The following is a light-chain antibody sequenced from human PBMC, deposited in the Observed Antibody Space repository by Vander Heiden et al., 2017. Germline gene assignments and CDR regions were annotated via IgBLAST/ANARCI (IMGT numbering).Light chain of an antibody. CDR3: QQYNTYPSIT. J-gene: IGKJ5*01. V-gene: IGKV1-5*03. CDR1: QNVSRW. CDR2: KAS. Sequence: DIEMTQSPSTLSASAGDRVTIICRASQNVSRWLSWFQQKPGKAPKVLIYKASTLKRGVPSRFSGSGSGTEFTLTISSLQPDDFATYYCQQYNTYPSITFGQGTRLDIK.